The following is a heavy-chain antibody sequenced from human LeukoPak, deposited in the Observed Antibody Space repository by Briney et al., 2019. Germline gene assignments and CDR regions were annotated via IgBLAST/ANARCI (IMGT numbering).Heavy chain of an antibody. V-gene: IGHV3-23*01. CDR1: GFTFSSYA. D-gene: IGHD6-6*01. Sequence: GGSLRLSCAASGFTFSSYAMHWVRQAPGKGLEYVSAISGSGGSTYYADSVKGRYTISRDNSKNTLYLQMNSLRAEDTAVYYCAKYSSSSKGSDYWGQGTLVTVSS. J-gene: IGHJ4*02. CDR2: ISGSGGST. CDR3: AKYSSSSKGSDY.